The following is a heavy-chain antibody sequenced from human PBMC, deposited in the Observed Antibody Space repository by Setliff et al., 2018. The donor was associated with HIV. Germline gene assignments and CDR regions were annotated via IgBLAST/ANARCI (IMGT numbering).Heavy chain of an antibody. Sequence: GGSLRLSCAASGFTFSTYAMGWVRQAPGKGLEWVSTIGAVGGPTHYAESVKGRFTISKDNSKNTLYLQMSSLGDEDTAVYYCAKVFVFGVDAFDIWGQGTMVTVSS. D-gene: IGHD3-10*02. CDR3: AKVFVFGVDAFDI. CDR2: IGAVGGPT. J-gene: IGHJ3*02. V-gene: IGHV3-23*01. CDR1: GFTFSTYA.